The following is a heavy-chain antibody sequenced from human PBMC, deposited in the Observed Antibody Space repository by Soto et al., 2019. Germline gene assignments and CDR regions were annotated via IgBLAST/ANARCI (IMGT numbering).Heavy chain of an antibody. Sequence: GGSLRLSCAAAGFTCSSYGMSWVRQAPGKGLEWVSAISGSGGSTYYADSVKGRFTISRDNSKNTLYLQMNSLRAEDTAVYYGAKDKRGGRYYYNWSAPWGKGTLVTVS. J-gene: IGHJ5*02. CDR1: GFTCSSYG. V-gene: IGHV3-23*01. CDR3: AKDKRGGRYYYNWSAP. CDR2: ISGSGGST. D-gene: IGHD3-10*01.